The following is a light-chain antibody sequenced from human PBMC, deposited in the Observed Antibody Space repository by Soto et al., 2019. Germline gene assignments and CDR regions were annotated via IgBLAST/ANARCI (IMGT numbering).Light chain of an antibody. J-gene: IGKJ1*01. CDR2: DIS. Sequence: EIVLTHSPGTLSLSPWEIATLSCRASQSVSNNYLAWYQQKPGQAPRLLIYDISNRATGIPARFSGSGSGTDFTLTISSLEPEDFAVYYCQQRGTLGQGTKVDIK. CDR3: QQRGT. V-gene: IGKV3-11*01. CDR1: QSVSNNY.